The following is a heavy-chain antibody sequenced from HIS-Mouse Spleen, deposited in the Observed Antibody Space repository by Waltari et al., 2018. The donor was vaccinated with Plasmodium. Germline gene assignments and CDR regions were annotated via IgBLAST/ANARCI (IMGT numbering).Heavy chain of an antibody. D-gene: IGHD2-21*02. CDR2: INTSGST. V-gene: IGHV4-34*01. CDR1: GGSFSGYY. Sequence: QVQLQQWGAGLLTPSETLSLTCAVYGGSFSGYYWSWIRQPPGKGLEWIGEINTSGSTNYNPSLKSRVTISVDTSKNQFALKLSSVTAADTAVYYCARGRRIVVVTAPRGFFDYWGQGTLVTVSS. CDR3: ARGRRIVVVTAPRGFFDY. J-gene: IGHJ4*02.